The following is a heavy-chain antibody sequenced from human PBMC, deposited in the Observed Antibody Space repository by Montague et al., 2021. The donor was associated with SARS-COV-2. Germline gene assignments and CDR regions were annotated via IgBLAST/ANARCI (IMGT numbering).Heavy chain of an antibody. J-gene: IGHJ4*03. V-gene: IGHV4-34*01. CDR2: INQSGRT. CDR3: ARGWSSVWVVTVGDNLDC. D-gene: IGHD3-10*01. CDR1: GGSFSGYY. Sequence: SETLSLTCAVYGGSFSGYYWSWIRQPPEKGLEWIGEINQSGRTNNNPSLKSRVIISVDTSKNQFSLKLSSVTAADTAVYYCARGWSSVWVVTVGDNLDCWGQGIVVIVSS.